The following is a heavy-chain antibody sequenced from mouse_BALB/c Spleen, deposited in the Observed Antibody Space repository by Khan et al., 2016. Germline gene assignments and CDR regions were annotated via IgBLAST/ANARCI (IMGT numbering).Heavy chain of an antibody. CDR2: INSNGRST. J-gene: IGHJ4*01. D-gene: IGHD2-14*01. CDR1: GFTFSTYA. CDR3: ARVRQAVDY. Sequence: EVELVESGGGLVQPGGSLKLSCAASGFTFSTYAMSWVRQTPDKRLELVATINSNGRSTYYPDNVKGRFTISRDNAKNTLYLQMSSLKSEDTAMYYCARVRQAVDYWGQGTSVTVSS. V-gene: IGHV5-6-3*01.